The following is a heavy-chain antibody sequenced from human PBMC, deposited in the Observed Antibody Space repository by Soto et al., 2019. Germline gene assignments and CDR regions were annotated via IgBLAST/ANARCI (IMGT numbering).Heavy chain of an antibody. Sequence: ASETLSLTCTVSGGSISSGGYYWSWIRQHPGKGLEWIGYIYYSGSTYYNPSLKSRVTISVDTSKNQFSLKLSSVTAADTAVYYCASMGSIAARSGGRASYYYYGMDVWGQGTTVTVSS. CDR1: GGSISSGGYY. CDR3: ASMGSIAARSGGRASYYYYGMDV. J-gene: IGHJ6*02. V-gene: IGHV4-31*03. CDR2: IYYSGST. D-gene: IGHD6-6*01.